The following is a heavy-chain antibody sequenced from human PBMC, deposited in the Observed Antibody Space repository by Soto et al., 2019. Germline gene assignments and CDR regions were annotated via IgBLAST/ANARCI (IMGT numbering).Heavy chain of an antibody. CDR1: GYTFTSYA. J-gene: IGHJ4*02. D-gene: IGHD6-13*01. V-gene: IGHV1-3*01. CDR2: INAGNGNT. Sequence: QVQLVQSGAEVKKPGASVKVSCKASGYTFTSYAMHWVRQAPGQGLEWMGWINAGNGNTKYSQKFQGRVTITRDTSASTAYMELSSLRSEDTAVYYCARDGSSSWSPYYYFDYWGQGTLITVSS. CDR3: ARDGSSSWSPYYYFDY.